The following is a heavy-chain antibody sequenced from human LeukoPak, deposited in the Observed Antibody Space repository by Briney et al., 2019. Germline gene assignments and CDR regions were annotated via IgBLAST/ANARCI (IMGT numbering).Heavy chain of an antibody. CDR1: GFTFSSYG. D-gene: IGHD2-2*01. CDR3: AKNYLTPLYCSSTSCHDAFDI. Sequence: GGSPRLSCAAPGFTFSSYGMHWVRQAPGKGLEWVAFIRYDGSNKYYADSVKGRFTISRDNSKNTLYLQMNSLRAEDTAVYYCAKNYLTPLYCSSTSCHDAFDIWGQGTMVTVSS. CDR2: IRYDGSNK. J-gene: IGHJ3*02. V-gene: IGHV3-30*02.